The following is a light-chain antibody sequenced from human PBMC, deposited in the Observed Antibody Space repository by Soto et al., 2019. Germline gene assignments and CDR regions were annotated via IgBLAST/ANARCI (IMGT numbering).Light chain of an antibody. CDR2: GAS. CDR3: QQYNNWLPS. Sequence: EIVMTQSPATLSVSPGARATLSCRASQSVSSNVAWYQQKPGQAPRLLIYGASTRATGIPARFSGSGSGTEFTLTISSLQSEDFAVYYCQQYNNWLPSFGQGTKV. V-gene: IGKV3-15*01. J-gene: IGKJ1*01. CDR1: QSVSSN.